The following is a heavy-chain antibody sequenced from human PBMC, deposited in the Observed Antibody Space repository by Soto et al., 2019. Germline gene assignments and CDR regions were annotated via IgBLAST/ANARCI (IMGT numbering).Heavy chain of an antibody. CDR2: INPIFGTP. CDR1: GDTLNSYV. CDR3: ATDPTVTSTGWFDP. V-gene: IGHV1-69*13. Sequence: GASVKVSCKASGDTLNSYVISWVRQAPGQGLEWMGRINPIFGTPNYAQKFQSRVTITADESTNTAYMELTSLRSEDTAMYYCATDPTVTSTGWFDPWGQGTLVTVSS. D-gene: IGHD2-8*02. J-gene: IGHJ5*02.